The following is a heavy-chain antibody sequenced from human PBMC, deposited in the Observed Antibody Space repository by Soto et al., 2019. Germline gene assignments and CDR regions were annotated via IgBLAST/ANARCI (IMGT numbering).Heavy chain of an antibody. CDR1: GGTFSSYA. J-gene: IGHJ4*02. CDR2: IIPIFGTA. CDR3: ASESVAYSYGPGPIDY. V-gene: IGHV1-69*01. D-gene: IGHD5-18*01. Sequence: QVQLVQSGAEVKKPGSSVKVSCKASGGTFSSYAISWVRQAPGQGLEWMGGIIPIFGTANYAQKFQGRVTITAAESTSTAYMELSRLRYEDTAVYYCASESVAYSYGPGPIDYWGQGTLVTVSS.